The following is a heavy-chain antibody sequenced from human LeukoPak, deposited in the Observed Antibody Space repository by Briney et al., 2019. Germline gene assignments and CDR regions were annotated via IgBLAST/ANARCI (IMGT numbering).Heavy chain of an antibody. V-gene: IGHV1-46*01. CDR1: GYTFTSYY. D-gene: IGHD3-22*01. CDR3: ARDSGYHPYYYYYMDV. CDR2: INPSGGST. J-gene: IGHJ6*03. Sequence: GASVKVSCKASGYTFTSYYMHWVRQAPGQGLEWMGIINPSGGSTSYAQKFQGRVTMTRDMSTSTVYMELSSLRSEDTAVYYCARDSGYHPYYYYYMDVWGKGTTVTVSS.